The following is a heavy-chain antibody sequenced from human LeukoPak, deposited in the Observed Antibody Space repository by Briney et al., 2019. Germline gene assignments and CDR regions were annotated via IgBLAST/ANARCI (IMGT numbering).Heavy chain of an antibody. CDR1: GLTFSSYL. J-gene: IGHJ4*02. Sequence: PGGSLRLSCAASGLTFSSYLMSWVRQAPGKGLEWVANINKDGSEKYYVDSVKGRFTISRDNAKNPLYLQMNSLRADDTAVYYCARGYYYDSRGYWGQGTLVTVSS. CDR3: ARGYYYDSRGY. CDR2: INKDGSEK. V-gene: IGHV3-7*01. D-gene: IGHD3-10*01.